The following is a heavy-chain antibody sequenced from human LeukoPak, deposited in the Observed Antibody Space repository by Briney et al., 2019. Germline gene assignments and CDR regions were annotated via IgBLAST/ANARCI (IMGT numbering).Heavy chain of an antibody. D-gene: IGHD2-2*02. CDR1: GYSFTSYD. V-gene: IGHV1-8*03. J-gene: IGHJ3*02. Sequence: ASVKVSCKASGYSFTSYDINWVRQATGQGLEWMGWMNPNSGNTGYAQKFQGRVTITRNTSTSTAYMELSSLRSEDTAVYYCARPVVPAAILRWDAFAIWGQGTMVTVSS. CDR2: MNPNSGNT. CDR3: ARPVVPAAILRWDAFAI.